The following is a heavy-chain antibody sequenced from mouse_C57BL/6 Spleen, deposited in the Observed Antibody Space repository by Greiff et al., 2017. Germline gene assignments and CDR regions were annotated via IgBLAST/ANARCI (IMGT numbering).Heavy chain of an antibody. D-gene: IGHD1-1*01. CDR2: IYPGDGDT. J-gene: IGHJ3*01. CDR3: TRDSLSSDGP. CDR1: GYEFSSYW. Sequence: QVQLQQSGAELVKPGASVKFSCKASGYEFSSYWMHWVKQRPGQGLEWIGQIYPGDGDTNYNGKFKGKATLTADKSSSTAYMQLSSLTSEDAAVYYCTRDSLSSDGPWGQGTPVTVSA. V-gene: IGHV1-80*01.